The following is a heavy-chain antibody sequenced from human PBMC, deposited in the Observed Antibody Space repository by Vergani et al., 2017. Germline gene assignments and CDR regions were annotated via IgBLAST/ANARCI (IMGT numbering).Heavy chain of an antibody. CDR3: ARDRVDIVATTTYYYYYYGMDV. D-gene: IGHD5-12*01. CDR1: GFTVSSNY. J-gene: IGHJ6*02. V-gene: IGHV3-53*04. CDR2: IYSGGST. Sequence: EVQLVESGGGLVKPGGSLRLSCAASGFTVSSNYMSWVRQAPGKGLEWVSVIYSGGSTYYADSVKGRFTISRHNSKNTLYLQMNSLRAEDTAVDYCARDRVDIVATTTYYYYYYGMDVWGQGTTVTVSS.